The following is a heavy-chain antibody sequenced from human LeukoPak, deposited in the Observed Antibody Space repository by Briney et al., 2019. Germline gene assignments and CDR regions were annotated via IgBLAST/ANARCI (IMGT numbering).Heavy chain of an antibody. D-gene: IGHD6-13*01. Sequence: GASVKVSCKASGYTFTSYGISWVRQAPGQGLEWMGWISAYNGNTNYAQKLQGRVTMTTDTSTSTAYMELRSLRSDDTAVYYCARDMSGSSSWYLRSSYYYYMDVWGKGTTVTVSS. V-gene: IGHV1-18*01. CDR2: ISAYNGNT. CDR1: GYTFTSYG. J-gene: IGHJ6*03. CDR3: ARDMSGSSSWYLRSSYYYYMDV.